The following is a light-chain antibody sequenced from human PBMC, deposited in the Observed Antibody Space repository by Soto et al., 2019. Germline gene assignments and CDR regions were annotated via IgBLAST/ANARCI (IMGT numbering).Light chain of an antibody. V-gene: IGKV1-5*03. CDR3: QQYNTYPLT. CDR2: KAS. CDR1: QSISTW. Sequence: DIPMTQSPSTLSASVGDRVTITCRASQSISTWLAWYQQKPGKAPKLPIYKASSLEGGVPSRFGGSGSGTLFNITISSLHPDDFATYYCQQYNTYPLTFGGGTTVDIK. J-gene: IGKJ4*01.